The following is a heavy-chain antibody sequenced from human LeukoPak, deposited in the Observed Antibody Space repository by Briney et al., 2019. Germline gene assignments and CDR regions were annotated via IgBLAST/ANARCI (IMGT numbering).Heavy chain of an antibody. J-gene: IGHJ4*02. Sequence: SETLSLTCTVSGGSISSTRYYWGWIRQPPGKGLEWIGYIYYSGSTNYNPSLKSRVTISVDTSKNQFSLKLSSVTAADTAVYYCARGNYDYVWGGIDYWGQGTLVTVSS. CDR2: IYYSGST. CDR3: ARGNYDYVWGGIDY. CDR1: GGSISSTRYY. V-gene: IGHV4-61*05. D-gene: IGHD3-16*01.